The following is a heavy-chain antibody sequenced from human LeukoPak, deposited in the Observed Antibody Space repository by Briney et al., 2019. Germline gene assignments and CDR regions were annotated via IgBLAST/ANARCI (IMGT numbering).Heavy chain of an antibody. V-gene: IGHV1-2*02. CDR3: ARDPSHYYYTDV. D-gene: IGHD6-6*01. CDR2: INPKSGGT. Sequence: ASVKVSCKASGYTFRDYYIHWVRQAPGQGLEWMGWINPKSGGTKYAQKFQGRFTMTRDTSISTAYMELISLRSDDTAVYYCARDPSHYYYTDVWGKGTTVIVSS. CDR1: GYTFRDYY. J-gene: IGHJ6*03.